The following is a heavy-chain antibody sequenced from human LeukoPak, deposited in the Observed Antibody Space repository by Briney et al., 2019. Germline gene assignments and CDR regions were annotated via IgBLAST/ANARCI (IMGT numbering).Heavy chain of an antibody. Sequence: SETLSLTCTVSGGSISSYYWSWIRQPAGKGLERIGRIYTSGSTNYNPSLKSRVTMSVDTSKNQFSLKLSSVTAADTAVYYCARDSSYYDYVWGSYRMYYFDYWGQGTLVTVSS. CDR2: IYTSGST. CDR1: GGSISSYY. CDR3: ARDSSYYDYVWGSYRMYYFDY. D-gene: IGHD3-16*02. V-gene: IGHV4-4*07. J-gene: IGHJ4*02.